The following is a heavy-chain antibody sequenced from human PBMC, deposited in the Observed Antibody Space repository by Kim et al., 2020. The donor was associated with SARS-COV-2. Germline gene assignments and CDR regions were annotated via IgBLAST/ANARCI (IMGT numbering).Heavy chain of an antibody. J-gene: IGHJ4*02. CDR3: ARLRVRGSGYPRDY. D-gene: IGHD3-22*01. Sequence: NPSLKSRVTISVDTSKNQFSLKLSSVTAADTAVYYCARLRVRGSGYPRDYWGQGTLVTVSS. V-gene: IGHV4-39*01.